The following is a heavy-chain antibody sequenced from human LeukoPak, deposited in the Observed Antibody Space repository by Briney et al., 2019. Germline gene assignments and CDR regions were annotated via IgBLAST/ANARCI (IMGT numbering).Heavy chain of an antibody. D-gene: IGHD3-9*01. CDR2: INHSGST. V-gene: IGHV4-34*01. CDR3: ARRARRYYPDY. CDR1: GGSFSGYY. Sequence: KPSETLSLTCDVYGGSFSGYYWSWIRQPPEKGLEWIGEINHSGSTNYNPSLKSRVTISVDTSKNQFSLKLSSVTAADTAVYYCARRARRYYPDYWGQGTLVTVSS. J-gene: IGHJ4*02.